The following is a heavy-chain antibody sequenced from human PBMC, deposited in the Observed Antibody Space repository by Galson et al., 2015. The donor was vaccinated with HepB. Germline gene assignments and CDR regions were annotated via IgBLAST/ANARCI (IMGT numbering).Heavy chain of an antibody. D-gene: IGHD3-22*01. V-gene: IGHV3-30*02. CDR3: AKEGYDSSAYKFFPMHY. CDR1: GFIFSSYG. CDR2: IRDDGSNK. J-gene: IGHJ4*02. Sequence: SLRLSCAASGFIFSSYGMYWVRQAPGKGLEWVAFIRDDGSNKYYVESVKGRFTISRDKSKNTLYLQMNNLRTEDTAVYYCAKEGYDSSAYKFFPMHYWGQGALVTVSS.